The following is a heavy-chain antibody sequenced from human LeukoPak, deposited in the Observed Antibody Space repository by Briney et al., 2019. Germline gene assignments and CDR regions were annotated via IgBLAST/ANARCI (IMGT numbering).Heavy chain of an antibody. V-gene: IGHV4-59*01. D-gene: IGHD2-15*01. CDR3: ARYYCSGGTCYHFDY. CDR2: IHYSGTT. CDR1: GGSISSYH. J-gene: IGHJ4*02. Sequence: SETLSLTCTVSGGSISSYHWSWIRQPPGKGLEWIGYIHYSGTTNYNPSLKSRVTISVDTPKSQFSLKLSSVTAADTAVYYCARYYCSGGTCYHFDYWGQGTLVTVSP.